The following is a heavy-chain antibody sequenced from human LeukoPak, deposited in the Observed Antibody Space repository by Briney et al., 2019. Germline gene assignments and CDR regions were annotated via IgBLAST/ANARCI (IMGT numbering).Heavy chain of an antibody. CDR3: AKVSGESYFDY. D-gene: IGHD3-16*01. Sequence: GGSRRLSGEASGFTFSSYAMSWVRQAPGKGLEWVSAISGSGGSTYYADSVKGRFTISRDNSKNTLYLQMNSLRAEDTAVYYCAKVSGESYFDYWGQGTLVTVSS. CDR2: ISGSGGST. V-gene: IGHV3-23*01. J-gene: IGHJ4*02. CDR1: GFTFSSYA.